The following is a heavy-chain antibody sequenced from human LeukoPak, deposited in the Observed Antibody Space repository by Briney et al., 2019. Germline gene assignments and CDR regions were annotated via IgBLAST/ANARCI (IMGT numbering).Heavy chain of an antibody. CDR3: ARASYSYDISGWVPFDY. D-gene: IGHD3-22*01. CDR2: IYHSGST. J-gene: IGHJ4*02. Sequence: SETLSLTCTVSGYSISSGYYWGWIRQPPGKGLEWIGSIYHSGSTYYNPSLKSRVTISVDTSKNQFSLKLSSVTAADTAVYYCARASYSYDISGWVPFDYWGQGTLVTVSS. CDR1: GYSISSGYY. V-gene: IGHV4-38-2*02.